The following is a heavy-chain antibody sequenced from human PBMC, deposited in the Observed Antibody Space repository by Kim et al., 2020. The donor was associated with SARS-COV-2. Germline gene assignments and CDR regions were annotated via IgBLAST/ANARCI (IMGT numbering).Heavy chain of an antibody. CDR2: MYYGAGA. CDR1: GGSITDYY. V-gene: IGHV4-59*01. D-gene: IGHD6-6*01. J-gene: IGHJ3*02. CDR3: ARVGGSSTPLSAFDI. Sequence: SETLSLTCTVSGGSITDYYWTWIRQAPGKGLEWVGYMYYGAGANYNPSLMSRVTVSIDTSKNQFSLKLDSVTAADTALYYCARVGGSSTPLSAFDIWGQGTMVTVSS.